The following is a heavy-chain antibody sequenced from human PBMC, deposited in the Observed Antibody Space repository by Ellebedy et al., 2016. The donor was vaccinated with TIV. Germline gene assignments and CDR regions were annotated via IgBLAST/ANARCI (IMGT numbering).Heavy chain of an antibody. V-gene: IGHV3-53*01. CDR1: GFTFSSNS. CDR2: ISGGGST. J-gene: IGHJ4*02. CDR3: AKALYGGNF. D-gene: IGHD4-23*01. Sequence: GESLKISXAASGFTFSSNSMSWVRQAPGKGLEWVSGISGGGSTSYADSVKGRFTISRDNSKNTLSLQMNSLRAEDTAVYYCAKALYGGNFWGQGTLVTVSS.